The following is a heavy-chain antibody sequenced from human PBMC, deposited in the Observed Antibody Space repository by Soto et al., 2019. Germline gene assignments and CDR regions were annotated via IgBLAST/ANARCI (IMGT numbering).Heavy chain of an antibody. CDR1: GFTFSGYS. Sequence: GGSLRLSCAASGFTFSGYSVNWVRQAPGKGLEWVSYISSGSKTIYYADSVKGRFTVSRDNARNSQYLQMSSLRDEDTAVYYCAREDILGARSFDYWGQGTLVTVSS. J-gene: IGHJ4*02. V-gene: IGHV3-48*02. CDR3: AREDILGARSFDY. CDR2: ISSGSKTI. D-gene: IGHD1-26*01.